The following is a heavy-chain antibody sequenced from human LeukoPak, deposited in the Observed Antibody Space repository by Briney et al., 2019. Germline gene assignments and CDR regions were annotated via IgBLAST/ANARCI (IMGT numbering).Heavy chain of an antibody. CDR1: GFTFSSYS. Sequence: AGGSLRLSCAASGFTFSSYSMNWVRQAPGKGLEWVSSISSSSSTIYYADSVKGRFTISRDNAKNSLFLQMNSLRAEDTAVYYCARGFTYSTGWFSMGYYFDYWGQGTLVTVSS. CDR3: ARGFTYSTGWFSMGYYFDY. V-gene: IGHV3-48*01. J-gene: IGHJ4*02. D-gene: IGHD6-19*01. CDR2: ISSSSSTI.